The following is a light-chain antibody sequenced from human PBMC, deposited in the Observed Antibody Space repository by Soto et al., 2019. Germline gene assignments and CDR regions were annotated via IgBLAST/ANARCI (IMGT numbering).Light chain of an antibody. CDR1: QDFNNR. CDR2: AAS. J-gene: IGKJ2*03. V-gene: IGKV1-12*01. CDR3: QQANRFPYS. Sequence: DIQMSQSPSSVSASVGDRVTITCRASQDFNNRLAWYQQTPGKAPKLLIYAASSLQPGVPSRFSGSGSGTDFTLTISSRQPEDFATYYCQQANRFPYSFGQGTKLEMK.